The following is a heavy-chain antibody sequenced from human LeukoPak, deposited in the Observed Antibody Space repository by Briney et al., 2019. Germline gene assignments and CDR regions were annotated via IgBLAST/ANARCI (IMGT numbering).Heavy chain of an antibody. CDR1: GYTFTSYD. Sequence: ASVKVSCKPSGYTFTSYDINWVRQATGQGLEWMGWMNPNSGNTGYAQKFQGRVTMTRHTSISTAYMELSSLRSEDTAVYYCARGNRYCSGGSCPDYWGQGTLVTVSS. J-gene: IGHJ4*02. V-gene: IGHV1-8*01. CDR3: ARGNRYCSGGSCPDY. CDR2: MNPNSGNT. D-gene: IGHD2-15*01.